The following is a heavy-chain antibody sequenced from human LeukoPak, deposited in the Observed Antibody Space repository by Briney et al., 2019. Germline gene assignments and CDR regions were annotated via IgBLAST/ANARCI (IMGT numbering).Heavy chain of an antibody. Sequence: GASVKVSCKASGYTFTSYDINWVRQATGQGLEWMGWMNPNSGNTGYAQKFQGRVTITRNTSISTAYMELSSLRSEDTAVYYCARGDLGGYCSSTSCYLDYWGQGTLVTVSS. CDR3: ARGDLGGYCSSTSCYLDY. CDR1: GYTFTSYD. D-gene: IGHD2-2*01. J-gene: IGHJ4*02. CDR2: MNPNSGNT. V-gene: IGHV1-8*03.